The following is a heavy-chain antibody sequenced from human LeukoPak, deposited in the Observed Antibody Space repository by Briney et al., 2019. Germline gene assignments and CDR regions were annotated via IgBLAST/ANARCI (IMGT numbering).Heavy chain of an antibody. CDR2: IHTSGST. D-gene: IGHD2-15*01. CDR3: AKLVHSLDGSGHNWFDP. V-gene: IGHV4-4*09. CDR1: GDGISDIY. J-gene: IGHJ5*02. Sequence: PSETLSLTCAVSGDGISDIYWSWIRQPPGKGLEWIGFIHTSGSTYYIPSLKSRVTMSVDTSKNQFSLKLSSVTAADTAVYYCAKLVHSLDGSGHNWFDPWGQGALVTVSS.